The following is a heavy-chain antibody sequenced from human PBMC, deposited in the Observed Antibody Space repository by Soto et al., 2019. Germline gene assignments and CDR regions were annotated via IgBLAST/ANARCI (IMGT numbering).Heavy chain of an antibody. V-gene: IGHV3-13*05. CDR3: ARAYTGRLPRRADYYYAMDV. Sequence: GESLKISCATSGFTFSNFDMHWVRQVPGKGLEWVSAIGAARDPYYLGSVKGRFTISRENAKNSVYLQMNDLRAGDSAVYYCARAYTGRLPRRADYYYAMDVWGQGTTVTVSS. CDR2: IGAARDP. CDR1: GFTFSNFD. J-gene: IGHJ6*02. D-gene: IGHD2-2*02.